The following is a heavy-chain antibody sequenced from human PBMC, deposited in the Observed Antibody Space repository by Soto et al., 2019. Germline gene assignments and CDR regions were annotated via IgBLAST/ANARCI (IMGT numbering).Heavy chain of an antibody. CDR3: ARYYDNSNRPYFHH. Sequence: TSETLSLTCAVSGGSISSTTYYWAWIRQPPGKGLEWVATIYYSGATYYNPSLKSRLTISIDTSKNQFSLRLSSVTAADTAMYYCARYYDNSNRPYFHHWGQGTRVTVSS. CDR2: IYYSGAT. V-gene: IGHV4-39*01. J-gene: IGHJ1*01. D-gene: IGHD3-22*01. CDR1: GGSISSTTYY.